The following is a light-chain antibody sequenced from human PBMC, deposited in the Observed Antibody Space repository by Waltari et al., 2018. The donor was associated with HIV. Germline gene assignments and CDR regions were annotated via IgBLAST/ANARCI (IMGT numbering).Light chain of an antibody. CDR3: QQYNSYSS. J-gene: IGKJ1*01. Sequence: DIQLNQSPSSLSASVGDRVTITCRASQSIKSWLAWYQQKPGKAPKVLIYKASTLETGVPSRFSGSGSGTEFTLTISSLQPDDFATYYCQQYNSYSSFGQGTKVEIK. CDR1: QSIKSW. V-gene: IGKV1-5*03. CDR2: KAS.